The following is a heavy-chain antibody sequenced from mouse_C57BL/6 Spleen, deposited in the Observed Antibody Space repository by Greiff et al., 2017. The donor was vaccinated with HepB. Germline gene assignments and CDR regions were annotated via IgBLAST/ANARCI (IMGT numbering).Heavy chain of an antibody. CDR3: ARPWSDTYYAMDY. CDR2: ISSGSSTI. J-gene: IGHJ4*01. CDR1: GFTFSDYG. V-gene: IGHV5-17*01. Sequence: EVKLMESGGGLVKPGGSLKLSCAASGFTFSDYGMHWVRQAPEKGLEWVAYISSGSSTIYYADTVKGRFTISRDNAKNTLFLQMTSLRSEDTAMYYCARPWSDTYYAMDYWGQGTSVTVSS. D-gene: IGHD1-1*02.